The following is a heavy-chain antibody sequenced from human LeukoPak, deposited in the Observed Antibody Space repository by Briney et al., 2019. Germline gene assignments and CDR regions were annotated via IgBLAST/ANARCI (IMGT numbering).Heavy chain of an antibody. CDR3: ARHGFGGVIQSPFDY. CDR1: GGSISSGDYY. Sequence: SETLSLTCTVSGGSISSGDYYWSWIRQPPGKGLEWIGYIYYSGSTYYNPSLKSRVTISVDTSKNQFSLKLSSVTAADTAVYYCARHGFGGVIQSPFDYWGQGTLVTVSS. D-gene: IGHD3-16*02. CDR2: IYYSGST. V-gene: IGHV4-30-4*08. J-gene: IGHJ4*02.